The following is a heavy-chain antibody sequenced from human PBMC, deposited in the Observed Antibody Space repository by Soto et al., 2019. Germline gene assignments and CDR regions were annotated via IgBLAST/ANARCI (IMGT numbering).Heavy chain of an antibody. CDR3: ARGGATSFGVVHYYYYGMDV. V-gene: IGHV1-2*04. CDR1: GYTFTGYY. Sequence: QVQLVQSGAEVKKPGASVKVSCKASGYTFTGYYMHWVRQAPGQGLEWMGWINPNSGGTNYAQKFQCWVTMTRDTSISTAYMELSRLRSDDTAVYYCARGGATSFGVVHYYYYGMDVWGQGTTVTVSS. CDR2: INPNSGGT. J-gene: IGHJ6*02. D-gene: IGHD3-3*01.